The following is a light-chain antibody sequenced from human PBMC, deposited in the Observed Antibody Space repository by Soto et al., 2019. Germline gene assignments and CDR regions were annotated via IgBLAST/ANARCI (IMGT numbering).Light chain of an antibody. CDR2: DAS. V-gene: IGKV3-11*02. J-gene: IGKJ5*01. CDR1: QSVSST. CDR3: RQYVSSVR. Sequence: ESVLTQSPATLSLSQWEGATLXFRASQSVSSTLAWYQQKPGQAPXLHMYDASIRATGIPARFSGSGSGRDCTLTISRLEPEDFAVYYCRQYVSSVRFGQGTRWRL.